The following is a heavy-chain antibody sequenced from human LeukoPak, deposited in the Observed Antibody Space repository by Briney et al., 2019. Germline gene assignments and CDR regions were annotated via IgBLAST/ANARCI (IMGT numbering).Heavy chain of an antibody. Sequence: ASVKVSCKASGGTFSSCAISWVRQAPGQGLEWMGRIIPILGIANYAQKFQGRVTITADKSTSTAYMELSSLRSEDTAVYYCARVTGYSGYDSGHFDYWGQGTLVTVSS. D-gene: IGHD5-12*01. CDR3: ARVTGYSGYDSGHFDY. CDR2: IIPILGIA. V-gene: IGHV1-69*04. CDR1: GGTFSSCA. J-gene: IGHJ4*02.